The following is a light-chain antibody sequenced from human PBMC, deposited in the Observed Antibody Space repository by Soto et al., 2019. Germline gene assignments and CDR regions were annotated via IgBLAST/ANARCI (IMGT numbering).Light chain of an antibody. J-gene: IGLJ2*01. CDR2: DTT. V-gene: IGLV7-46*01. Sequence: QAVVTQEPSLAVSPGGTVTLTCGSSDGPVTSNHYPYWYQQRPGQVPRTLIYDTTNRQSWAPARFSGSLVGVKAALTLSGAQLEDEADYYCLLAYSGGRVFGGGTKVTVL. CDR1: DGPVTSNHY. CDR3: LLAYSGGRV.